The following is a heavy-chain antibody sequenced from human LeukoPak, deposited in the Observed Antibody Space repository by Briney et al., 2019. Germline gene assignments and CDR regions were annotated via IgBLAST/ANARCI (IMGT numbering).Heavy chain of an antibody. CDR2: IYYSGST. CDR3: ARGAILGYCSSTSCWDHDAFDI. J-gene: IGHJ3*02. V-gene: IGHV4-59*11. D-gene: IGHD2-2*01. Sequence: SETLSLTCTVSGGSISSHYWSWIRQPPGKGLEWIGYIYYSGSTNYNPSLKSRVTISVDTSKNQFSLELSSVTAADTAVYYCARGAILGYCSSTSCWDHDAFDIWGQGTMVTVSS. CDR1: GGSISSHY.